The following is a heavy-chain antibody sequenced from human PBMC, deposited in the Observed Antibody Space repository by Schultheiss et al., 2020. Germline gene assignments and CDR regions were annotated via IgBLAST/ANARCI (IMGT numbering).Heavy chain of an antibody. CDR3: AKDRYCSSTSCYENYYYGMDV. Sequence: GGSLRLSCAASGFTFSNYWMHWVRQAPGKGLEWVAVISYDGSNKYYADSVKGRLTISRDNSENTLFLEMNSLRAEDTAVYYCAKDRYCSSTSCYENYYYGMDVWGQGTTVTVSS. V-gene: IGHV3-30*18. J-gene: IGHJ6*02. D-gene: IGHD2-2*01. CDR2: ISYDGSNK. CDR1: GFTFSNYW.